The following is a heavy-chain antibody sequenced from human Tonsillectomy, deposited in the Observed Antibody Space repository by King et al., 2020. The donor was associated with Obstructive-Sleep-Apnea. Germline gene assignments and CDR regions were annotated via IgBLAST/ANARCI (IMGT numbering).Heavy chain of an antibody. D-gene: IGHD1-26*01. CDR3: ARQRVGADDY. V-gene: IGHV5-51*01. Sequence: VQLVESGEEVKKPGESLKISCQGSGYDLPTHWIGWLRQLPGKGLECMGIIFPSDPVTRYSPSFQGQATISAAKSISPAYLQWSSLKASETAMNYCARQRVGADDYWGQGTLVTVSS. J-gene: IGHJ4*02. CDR2: IFPSDPVT. CDR1: GYDLPTHW.